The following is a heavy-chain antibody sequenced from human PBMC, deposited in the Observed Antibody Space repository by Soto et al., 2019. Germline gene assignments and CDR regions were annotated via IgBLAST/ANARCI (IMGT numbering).Heavy chain of an antibody. CDR1: GFTFSSYW. J-gene: IGHJ5*02. CDR3: ARVEQLGLYNWFDP. V-gene: IGHV3-74*01. Sequence: GGSLILPCAASGFTFSSYWMHWVRQAPGKGLVWVSRINSDGSSTSYADSVKGRFTISRDNAKNTLYLQMNSLRAEDTAVYYCARVEQLGLYNWFDPWGQGTLVTVSS. CDR2: INSDGSST. D-gene: IGHD6-6*01.